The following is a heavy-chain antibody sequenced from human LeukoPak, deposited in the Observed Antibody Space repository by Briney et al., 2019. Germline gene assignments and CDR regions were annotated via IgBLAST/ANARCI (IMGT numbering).Heavy chain of an antibody. D-gene: IGHD3-22*01. V-gene: IGHV3-30*18. Sequence: GGSLRLSCAASGFTFSSYGMHWVRQAPGKGLEWVAVISYNGNTEYYADSVKGRFTISRDNSKNTLYLQMNSLRAEDTAVYYCAKVHLTYYFDSSGYGFQDYWGQGTLVTVSS. CDR1: GFTFSSYG. CDR2: ISYNGNTE. CDR3: AKVHLTYYFDSSGYGFQDY. J-gene: IGHJ4*02.